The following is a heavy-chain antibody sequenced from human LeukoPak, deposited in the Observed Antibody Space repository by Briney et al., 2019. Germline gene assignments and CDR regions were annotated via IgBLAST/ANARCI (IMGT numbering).Heavy chain of an antibody. V-gene: IGHV3-33*08. Sequence: GGSLRLSCAASGFTFSSHDMHWVRQAPGKGLEWVAVIWYGGSNKYYADSVKGRFTISRDNSKNTLYLQMNSLRAEDTAVYYCARERWYGGGDCYPTYWGQGTLVTVSS. J-gene: IGHJ4*02. CDR3: ARERWYGGGDCYPTY. CDR2: IWYGGSNK. D-gene: IGHD2-21*02. CDR1: GFTFSSHD.